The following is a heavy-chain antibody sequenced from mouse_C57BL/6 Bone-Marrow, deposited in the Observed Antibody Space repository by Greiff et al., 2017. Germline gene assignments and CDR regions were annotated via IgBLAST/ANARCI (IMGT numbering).Heavy chain of an antibody. V-gene: IGHV5-6*01. CDR1: GFTFSSYG. J-gene: IGHJ3*01. CDR3: ARRGYDGYYWFAY. D-gene: IGHD2-3*01. Sequence: EVQLVESGGDLVKPGGSLKLSCAASGFTFSSYGMSWVRQTPDKRLEWVATISSGGSYTYYPDSVKGRFTISSDNAKNTLYMQMSSLKSEDTAMYYCARRGYDGYYWFAYWGQGTLVTVSA. CDR2: ISSGGSYT.